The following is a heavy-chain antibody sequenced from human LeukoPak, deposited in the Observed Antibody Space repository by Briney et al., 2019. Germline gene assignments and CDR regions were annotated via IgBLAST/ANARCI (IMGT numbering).Heavy chain of an antibody. V-gene: IGHV3-11*04. D-gene: IGHD6-13*01. CDR1: GFTFNIYY. Sequence: GGSLRLSCAASGFTFNIYYMIWIRQAPGKGLECISYISSSGTTIYYADSVKGRFTISRDNVKNSLYLQMNSLRAEDTAMYYCARRSNLAAAADFDYWGQGTLVTVSS. J-gene: IGHJ4*02. CDR2: ISSSGTTI. CDR3: ARRSNLAAAADFDY.